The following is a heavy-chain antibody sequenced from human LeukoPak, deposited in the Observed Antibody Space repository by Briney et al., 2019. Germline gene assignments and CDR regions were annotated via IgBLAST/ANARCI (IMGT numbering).Heavy chain of an antibody. CDR3: ARDNMFHLDY. V-gene: IGHV3-23*01. CDR1: GFTFGTYA. CDR2: ITDSGGRT. J-gene: IGHJ4*02. Sequence: GGSLRLSCAASGFTFGTYAMSWVRQAPGKGLEWVSAITDSGGRTYYADSVKGRFTISRDNSKNTLYLQMNSLRAEDTAVYYCARDNMFHLDYWGQGTLVTVSS. D-gene: IGHD3-10*02.